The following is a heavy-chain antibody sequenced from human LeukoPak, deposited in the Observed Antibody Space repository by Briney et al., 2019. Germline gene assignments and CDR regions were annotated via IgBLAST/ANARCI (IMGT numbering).Heavy chain of an antibody. CDR3: ARHASPRGAWAGTEYFQH. D-gene: IGHD6-19*01. J-gene: IGHJ1*01. CDR1: GFSVSSNY. CDR2: ISGGGGGT. V-gene: IGHV3-23*01. Sequence: PGGSLRLSCAASGFSVSSNYMSWVRQAPGKGLDWVSAISGGGGGTYYADSVKGRFTIARDNSKNTLFLQMNSLRAEDSALYYCARHASPRGAWAGTEYFQHWGQGILVTVSS.